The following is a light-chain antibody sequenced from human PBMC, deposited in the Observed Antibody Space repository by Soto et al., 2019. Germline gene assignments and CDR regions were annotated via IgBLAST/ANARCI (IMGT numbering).Light chain of an antibody. V-gene: IGKV3-20*01. CDR1: QSVSSSY. CDR2: GAS. CDR3: QQYGSSPRT. J-gene: IGKJ1*01. Sequence: EIVLTQSPGTLSLSPGERATLSCRASQSVSSSYLAWYQQKPGQAPRRLIYGASSRATAIPDRFTGSGSGTDFTLTISRLEPEDLAVYSCQQYGSSPRTFGQGTKVEIK.